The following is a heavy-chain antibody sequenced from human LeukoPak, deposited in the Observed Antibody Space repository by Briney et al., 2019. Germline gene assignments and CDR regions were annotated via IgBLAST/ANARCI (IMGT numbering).Heavy chain of an antibody. V-gene: IGHV6-1*01. Sequence: SPTLSLTYAISGDSVSSNSAAWKWIRQSPSRGLEWLGRTYYRSKWYNDYAVSVKSRITINTDTSKNQFSLQLNSVTPEDTAVYYCARDPDRAHGRYYFDYWGQGTLVTVSS. CDR1: GDSVSSNSAA. D-gene: IGHD4-17*01. CDR2: TYYRSKWYN. CDR3: ARDPDRAHGRYYFDY. J-gene: IGHJ4*02.